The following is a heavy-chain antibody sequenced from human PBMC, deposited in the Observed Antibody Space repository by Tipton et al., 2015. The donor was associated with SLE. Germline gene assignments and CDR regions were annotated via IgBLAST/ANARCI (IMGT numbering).Heavy chain of an antibody. Sequence: TLSLTCTVSGDSINGYYWSWIRQPPWKGLEWIGYSYYTGSTNYNPSLRSRITMSVDTSNNQFSLKLSSVTAADTAVYYCARVFQGANWSYYFDLWGRGTLVTVSS. CDR2: SYYTGST. J-gene: IGHJ2*01. V-gene: IGHV4-59*01. D-gene: IGHD4/OR15-4a*01. CDR3: ARVFQGANWSYYFDL. CDR1: GDSINGYY.